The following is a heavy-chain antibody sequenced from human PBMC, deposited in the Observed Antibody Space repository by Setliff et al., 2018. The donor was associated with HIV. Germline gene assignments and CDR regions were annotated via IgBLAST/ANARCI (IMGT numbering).Heavy chain of an antibody. V-gene: IGHV1-2*02. Sequence: ASVKVSCKASGYTFTAYFIIWVRQAPGQGLEWMGWVNPNTGGTYYAQNFQGGVSMTRDTSITTAYMELSRLTSDDTAVYYCARGGGVYDTPSDFDYWGQGTLVTVSS. J-gene: IGHJ4*02. CDR1: GYTFTAYF. CDR2: VNPNTGGT. CDR3: ARGGGVYDTPSDFDY. D-gene: IGHD3-22*01.